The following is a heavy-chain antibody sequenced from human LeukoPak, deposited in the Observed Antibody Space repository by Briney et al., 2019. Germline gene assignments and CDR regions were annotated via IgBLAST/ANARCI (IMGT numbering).Heavy chain of an antibody. D-gene: IGHD2-2*01. CDR3: ATSHDAKPAPYDP. CDR1: GGSISSYC. CDR2: IYTSGST. V-gene: IGHV4-4*09. Sequence: NPSETLSLTCTVSGGSISSYCWSWVRQPPGKGLEWIGYIYTSGSTDYNPSLKSRLTMSDDTSKNQLSMELRFLTAADTAVYYCATSHDAKPAPYDPWGQGTLVTVSS. J-gene: IGHJ5*02.